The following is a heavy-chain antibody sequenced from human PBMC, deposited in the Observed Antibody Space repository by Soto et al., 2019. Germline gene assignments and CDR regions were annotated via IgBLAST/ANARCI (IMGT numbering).Heavy chain of an antibody. CDR3: ARDRIVVVPAATHYFDY. J-gene: IGHJ4*02. Sequence: SETLSLTCTVSGGSISSGDYYWSWVRQPPGRGLEWIGYINYSGSTYYNPSLKSRVTISVDTSKNQFSLKLSSVTAADTAVYYCARDRIVVVPAATHYFDYWGQGTLVTVSS. D-gene: IGHD2-2*01. V-gene: IGHV4-30-4*01. CDR1: GGSISSGDYY. CDR2: INYSGST.